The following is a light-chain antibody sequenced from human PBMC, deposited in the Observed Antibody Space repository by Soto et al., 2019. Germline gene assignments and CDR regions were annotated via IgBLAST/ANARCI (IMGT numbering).Light chain of an antibody. J-gene: IGKJ2*01. CDR1: QSNSSY. CDR3: QPSYSTPPT. V-gene: IGKV1-39*01. Sequence: DIQMTQSPSSLSASVGDRVTITCRASQSNSSYLNWYQQKPGKAPKLLIYAASSLQSGVPSRFSGSGSGTDFTLTISSLQPEDFATYYCQPSYSTPPTFGQGTKLEIK. CDR2: AAS.